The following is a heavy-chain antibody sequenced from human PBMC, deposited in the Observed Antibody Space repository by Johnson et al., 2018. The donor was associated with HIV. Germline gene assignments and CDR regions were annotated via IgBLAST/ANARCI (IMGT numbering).Heavy chain of an antibody. D-gene: IGHD4-23*01. CDR2: IICSCCCP. CDR1: GLSLSSHY. J-gene: IGHJ3*02. Sequence: AQLVAAGGGLVQPAASLSLSRPAPGLSLSSHYQTWPRQAPGKALACLPVIICSCCCPYYADSVKGRFTISRDNSKNTLYLQMNSLRAEDTAVYYCARDNGGAFDIWGQGTMVTVSS. CDR3: ARDNGGAFDI. V-gene: IGHV3-66*01.